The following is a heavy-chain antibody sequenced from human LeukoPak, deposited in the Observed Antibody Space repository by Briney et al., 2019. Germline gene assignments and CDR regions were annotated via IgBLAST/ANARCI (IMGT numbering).Heavy chain of an antibody. D-gene: IGHD5-18*01. J-gene: IGHJ3*02. V-gene: IGHV4-39*07. CDR1: GGSISSSSYY. CDR3: ARSMFTAFDI. Sequence: SETLSLTCTVSGGSISSSSYYWGWIRQPPGKGLEWIGSIYYSGSTYYNPSLKSRVTISVDTSKNQFSLKLSSVTAADTAVYYCARSMFTAFDIWGQGTMVTVSS. CDR2: IYYSGST.